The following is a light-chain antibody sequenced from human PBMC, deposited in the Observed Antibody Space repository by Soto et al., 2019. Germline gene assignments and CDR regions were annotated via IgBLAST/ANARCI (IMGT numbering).Light chain of an antibody. V-gene: IGKV1-39*01. CDR3: QQFNSYPLT. J-gene: IGKJ4*01. CDR2: GVS. Sequence: DIQMTQSPSSLSASVGDRVTITCRASQNIHSYLNWYKQTPGKPPELLIFGVSNLESGVPSRFSGSGSGTDFTLTISSLQREDFATYYCQQFNSYPLTFGGGTKVEIK. CDR1: QNIHSY.